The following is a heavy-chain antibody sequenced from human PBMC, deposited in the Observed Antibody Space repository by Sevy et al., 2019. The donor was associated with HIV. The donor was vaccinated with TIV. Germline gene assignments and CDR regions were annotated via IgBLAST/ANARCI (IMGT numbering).Heavy chain of an antibody. Sequence: KQSQTLSLTCAISGDSVSSNNVAWNWIRQSPSRGLEWLGRTYYMSRWYNDYALPVKSRITINPDTSKNQFSLQLNSVTPEETAVDYCARGAQSAFDIWGQGTMVTVS. J-gene: IGHJ3*02. CDR3: ARGAQSAFDI. CDR2: TYYMSRWYN. V-gene: IGHV6-1*01. CDR1: GDSVSSNNVA.